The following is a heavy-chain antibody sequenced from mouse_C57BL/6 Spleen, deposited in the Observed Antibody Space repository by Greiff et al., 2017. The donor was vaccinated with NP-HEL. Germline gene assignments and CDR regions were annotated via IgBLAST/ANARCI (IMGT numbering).Heavy chain of an antibody. Sequence: EVNVVESGGGLVKPGGSLKLSCAASGFTFSDYGMHWVRQAPEKGLEWVAYISSGSSTIYYAETVKGRFTISRDNAKNTLFLQMTSLRSEDTAMYYCARTRRYYAMDYWGQGTSVTVSS. V-gene: IGHV5-17*01. CDR3: ARTRRYYAMDY. CDR2: ISSGSSTI. CDR1: GFTFSDYG. J-gene: IGHJ4*01.